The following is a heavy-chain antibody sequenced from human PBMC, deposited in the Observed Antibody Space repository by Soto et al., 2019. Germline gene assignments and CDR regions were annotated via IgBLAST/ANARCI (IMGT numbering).Heavy chain of an antibody. CDR1: GYTFTSYG. CDR3: ARDYYDLLPSLYYYYCMDV. V-gene: IGHV1-18*01. CDR2: ISAYNGNT. Sequence: QVQLVQSGAEVKKPGASVKVSCKASGYTFTSYGISWVRQAPGQGLEWMGWISAYNGNTNYAQKLQGRVTMTKDTSTSTAYMELRSLRSDDTAVYYCARDYYDLLPSLYYYYCMDVWGKGTTVTVSS. J-gene: IGHJ6*03. D-gene: IGHD3-3*01.